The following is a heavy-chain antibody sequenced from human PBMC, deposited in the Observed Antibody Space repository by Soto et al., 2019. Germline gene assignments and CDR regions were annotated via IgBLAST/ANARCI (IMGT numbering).Heavy chain of an antibody. CDR3: ATDGGA. CDR1: GFTFTYAW. D-gene: IGHD3-10*01. J-gene: IGHJ5*02. Sequence: EVQLVESGGGLVQPGGSLTLSCAASGFTFTYAWMNWVRQAPGTGLEWVGRIKSKTAGGTKDYTAPVKGRFTIARVDSKNTLFLQMNSLKAEDTAVYYCATDGGAWGQGTLVTVSS. V-gene: IGHV3-15*07. CDR2: IKSKTAGGTK.